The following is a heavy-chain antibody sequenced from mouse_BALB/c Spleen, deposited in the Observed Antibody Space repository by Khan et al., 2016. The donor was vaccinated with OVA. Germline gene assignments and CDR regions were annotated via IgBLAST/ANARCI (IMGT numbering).Heavy chain of an antibody. CDR3: ARQPYYHYNIMDY. D-gene: IGHD2-10*01. CDR2: IWSDGST. V-gene: IGHV2-6-1*01. J-gene: IGHJ4*01. Sequence: VQLQESGPGLAAPSQSLSITCTISGFSLTNYGVHWVRQPPGKGLEWLVVIWSDGSTNYNSVLKSRLTITKDNSQSQVFLKMNSLQTDDTAINFCARQPYYHYNIMDYWGQGTSVTVSS. CDR1: GFSLTNYG.